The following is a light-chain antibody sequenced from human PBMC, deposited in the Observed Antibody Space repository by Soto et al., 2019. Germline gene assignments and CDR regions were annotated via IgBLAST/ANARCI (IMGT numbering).Light chain of an antibody. CDR3: QQAKSFPYT. J-gene: IGKJ2*01. CDR2: AAS. CDR1: QGITNY. Sequence: DIQMTQSPFAMSASVGDRVTITCRASQGITNYVAWFQQKPGKVPKRLISAASSLQSGVPSRFSGSGSGTEFTLTITSLQPEDFATYYCQQAKSFPYTFGQGTKLEIK. V-gene: IGKV1-17*03.